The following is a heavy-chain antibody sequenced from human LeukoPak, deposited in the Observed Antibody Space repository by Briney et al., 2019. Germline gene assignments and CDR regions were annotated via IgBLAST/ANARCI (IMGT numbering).Heavy chain of an antibody. J-gene: IGHJ4*02. D-gene: IGHD3-22*01. CDR1: GFTFSNNW. V-gene: IGHV3-74*01. CDR3: AMIKEG. CDR2: INSDGRTT. Sequence: PGGSLRLSCAASGFTFSNNWMHCVRQAPGKGLVWVSRINSDGRTTTYADSVKGRFTISRDNTKNTLYLQMNSLRAEDTAVYYCAMIKEGWGQGTLVTVSS.